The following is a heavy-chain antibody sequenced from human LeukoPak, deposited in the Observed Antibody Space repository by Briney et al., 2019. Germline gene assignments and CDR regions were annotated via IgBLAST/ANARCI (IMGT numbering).Heavy chain of an antibody. CDR1: GGTFSSYA. CDR2: IIPIFGTA. V-gene: IGHV1-69*13. D-gene: IGHD3-9*01. Sequence: SVKVSCKASGGTFSSYAISWVRQAPGQGLEWMGGIIPIFGTANYAQKFQGRVTITADESTSTAYMELSSLRSEDTAVYYCARANYDILTGYYRGWFDPWGQGTLVTVSS. CDR3: ARANYDILTGYYRGWFDP. J-gene: IGHJ5*02.